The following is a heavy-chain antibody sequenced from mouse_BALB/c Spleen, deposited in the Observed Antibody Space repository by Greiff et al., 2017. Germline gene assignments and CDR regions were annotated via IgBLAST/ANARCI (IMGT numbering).Heavy chain of an antibody. D-gene: IGHD1-2*01. Sequence: EVKVVESGGGLVQPGGSRKLSCAASGFTFSSFGMHWVRQAPEKGLEWVAYISSGSSTIYYADTVKGRFTISRDNPKNTLFLQMTSLSSEDTAMYYCARYGYGYCAMDYWGQGTSVTVSS. CDR3: ARYGYGYCAMDY. CDR1: GFTFSSFG. CDR2: ISSGSSTI. V-gene: IGHV5-17*02. J-gene: IGHJ4*01.